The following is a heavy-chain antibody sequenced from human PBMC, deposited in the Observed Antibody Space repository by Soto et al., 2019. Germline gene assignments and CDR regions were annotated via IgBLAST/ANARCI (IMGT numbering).Heavy chain of an antibody. V-gene: IGHV4-39*01. D-gene: IGHD3-22*01. J-gene: IGHJ4*02. CDR1: GGSISSSSYY. CDR2: IYYSGRT. CDR3: ASQALGYYLDSSGYLQIDY. Sequence: ASETLSLTCTVSGGSISSSSYYWGWIRQPPGKGLEWIGSIYYSGRTYYNPSLKSLATISVDTSKNQFSLRLSSVTAADTAVYYCASQALGYYLDSSGYLQIDYWGQGTLVTVS.